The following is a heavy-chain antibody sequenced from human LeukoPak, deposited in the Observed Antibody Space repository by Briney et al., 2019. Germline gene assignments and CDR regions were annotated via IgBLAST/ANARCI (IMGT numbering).Heavy chain of an antibody. V-gene: IGHV3-21*01. Sequence: PGGSLRLSCAASGYTFSDFSVNWVRQAPGKGLEWVSCISVGSNYRYYADSVRGRFTISRDDARDSLFLQMNSLRDEDTAVYFCVRLRRNNDRSGYYYYYDYWGQGTLVTVSS. CDR1: GYTFSDFS. J-gene: IGHJ4*02. CDR2: ISVGSNYR. D-gene: IGHD3-22*01. CDR3: VRLRRNNDRSGYYYYYDY.